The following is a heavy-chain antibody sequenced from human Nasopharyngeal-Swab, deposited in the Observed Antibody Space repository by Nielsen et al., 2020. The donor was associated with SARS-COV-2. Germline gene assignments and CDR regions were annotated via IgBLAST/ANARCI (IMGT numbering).Heavy chain of an antibody. J-gene: IGHJ5*02. CDR2: INTNSGGT. V-gene: IGHV1-2*06. D-gene: IGHD5-18*01. CDR3: ARVPRYSYGLFDP. CDR1: GYTFTGYY. Sequence: ASVKISCKASGYTFTGYYMHWVRRAPGQGLEWMGRINTNSGGTTYAQKFQGRDIMTRDTSNSTAYMELSRLKSVETAVFYCARVPRYSYGLFDPWGQGTLVTVSS.